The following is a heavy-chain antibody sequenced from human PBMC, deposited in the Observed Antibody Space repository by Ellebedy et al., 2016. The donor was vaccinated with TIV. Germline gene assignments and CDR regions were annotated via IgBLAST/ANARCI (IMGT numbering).Heavy chain of an antibody. CDR2: FAPEHGET. CDR3: ATGVAAPPHYYNAMDV. D-gene: IGHD6-6*01. J-gene: IGHJ6*02. CDR1: GYTLTALS. Sequence: AASVKVSCKVAGYTLTALSMHWVRQAPGKGLEWMGGFAPEHGETIYAQKFQGRVTMTEDTSTDTAYMELSSLRSEDTAVYYCATGVAAPPHYYNAMDVWGQGTTVTVSS. V-gene: IGHV1-24*01.